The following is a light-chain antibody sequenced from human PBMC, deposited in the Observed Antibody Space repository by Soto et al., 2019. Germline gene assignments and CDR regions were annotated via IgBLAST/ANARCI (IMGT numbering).Light chain of an antibody. CDR1: QSVTNS. CDR2: DAS. J-gene: IGKJ4*01. CDR3: QQHISXPLT. Sequence: EIVLTQSPVTLSLSPGEIATLSCRAIQSVTNSLACYQQKPGQAPRILVYDASNRATGIPTRFSGSGSGTDFPLTISNLEPEDFAVYYCQQHISXPLTCGGGTKV. V-gene: IGKV3-11*01.